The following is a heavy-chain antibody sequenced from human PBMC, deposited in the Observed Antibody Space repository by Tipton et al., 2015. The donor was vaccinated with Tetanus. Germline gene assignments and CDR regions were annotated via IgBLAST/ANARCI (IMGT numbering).Heavy chain of an antibody. CDR2: IYESGDT. Sequence: TLSLTCTVSGASIRGGTFYWGWIRQPPGKGLEWIGSIYESGDTYYIPSLKSRVTISLDTSKTQFSLKMTSVTAADTAVYYCARQADNWFAPWGQGTLVAVSS. CDR1: GASIRGGTFY. J-gene: IGHJ5*02. CDR3: ARQADNWFAP. V-gene: IGHV4-39*01.